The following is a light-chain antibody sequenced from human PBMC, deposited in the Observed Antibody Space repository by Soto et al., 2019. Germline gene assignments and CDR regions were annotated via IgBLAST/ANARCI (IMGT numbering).Light chain of an antibody. V-gene: IGKV1-39*01. J-gene: IGKJ5*01. Sequence: DIQTTQSPSSLSASVGDRVTITCRASQSISSYLNWYQQKPGQAPKLLIYAASSLQSGVPSRFSGSGSGTDFTLTISNLQPEDFATYYCQQSYSTPITFGQGTRLEIK. CDR2: AAS. CDR3: QQSYSTPIT. CDR1: QSISSY.